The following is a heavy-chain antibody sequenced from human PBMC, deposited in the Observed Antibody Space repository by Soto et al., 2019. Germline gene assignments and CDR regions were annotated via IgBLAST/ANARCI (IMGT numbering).Heavy chain of an antibody. CDR1: VFTFRSYA. CDR3: ARERTYYYDT. D-gene: IGHD3-22*01. J-gene: IGHJ4*02. Sequence: SLRLSCAASVFTFRSYATHPVRQAPGKGLEWVAVVSYDGNNRYNADSVKGRFTISRDNSKNTLFLQMNSLRAEDTAVYYCARERTYYYDTWGQGTPVTVSS. CDR2: VSYDGNNR. V-gene: IGHV3-30-3*01.